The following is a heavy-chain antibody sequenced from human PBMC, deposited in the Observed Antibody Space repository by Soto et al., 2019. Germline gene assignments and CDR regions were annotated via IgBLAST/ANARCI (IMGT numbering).Heavy chain of an antibody. Sequence: QVQLQESGPSLVKPSQTLSLTCNVSGGAIRRGGYHWVWIRQHPEKVLDWIGHVYSTGSVFCNPSLETRVDISLYKSNDCCSLQLTSVTSADTAIYYCSRNPNDFGESTVFDVWGHGTLVTVSS. CDR3: SRNPNDFGESTVFDV. CDR2: VYSTGSV. J-gene: IGHJ3*01. CDR1: GGAIRRGGYH. D-gene: IGHD4-17*01. V-gene: IGHV4-31*03.